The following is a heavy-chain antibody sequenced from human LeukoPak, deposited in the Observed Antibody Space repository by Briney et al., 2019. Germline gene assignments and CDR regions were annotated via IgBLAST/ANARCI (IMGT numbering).Heavy chain of an antibody. CDR1: GFTFSSYA. J-gene: IGHJ4*02. D-gene: IGHD3-22*01. Sequence: PGGSLRLSCAASGFTFSSYAMHWVRQAPGKGLEWVAVISYDGSNKYYADSVKGRFTISRDNSKNTLYLQMNSLRAEDTAVYYCAKDCFDSDGYYDTYYFDCWGQGTLVTVSS. CDR2: ISYDGSNK. CDR3: AKDCFDSDGYYDTYYFDC. V-gene: IGHV3-30-3*01.